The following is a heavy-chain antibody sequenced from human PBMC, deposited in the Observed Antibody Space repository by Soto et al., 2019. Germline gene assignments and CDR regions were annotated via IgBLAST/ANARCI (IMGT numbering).Heavy chain of an antibody. Sequence: QVQLQESGPGLVKPSETLSLTCTVSGGCISSYYWSWIRQPPGKGLEWIGYIYYSGSTNYNPSLKSRVTISVDTSKNQFSLKLSSVTAADTAVYYCARLSGYSSGWYFDYWGQGTLVTVSS. CDR1: GGCISSYY. CDR2: IYYSGST. D-gene: IGHD6-19*01. CDR3: ARLSGYSSGWYFDY. V-gene: IGHV4-59*08. J-gene: IGHJ4*02.